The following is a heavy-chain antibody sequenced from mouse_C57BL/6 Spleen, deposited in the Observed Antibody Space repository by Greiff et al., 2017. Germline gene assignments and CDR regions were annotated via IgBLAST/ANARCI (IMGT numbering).Heavy chain of an antibody. V-gene: IGHV1-26*01. CDR3: ASELLYGYFDV. Sequence: EVQLQQSGPELVKPGASVKISCKASGYTFTDYYMNWVKQSHGKRLEWIGDINPNNGSTSYNQKFKGKATSTVDKSSSTAYMQLHSLTSEDSAVYYCASELLYGYFDVWGTGTTVTVSS. CDR2: INPNNGST. CDR1: GYTFTDYY. D-gene: IGHD2-1*01. J-gene: IGHJ1*03.